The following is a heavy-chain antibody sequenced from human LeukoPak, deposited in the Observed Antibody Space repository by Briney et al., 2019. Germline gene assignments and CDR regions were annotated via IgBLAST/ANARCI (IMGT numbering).Heavy chain of an antibody. CDR1: GFTFSSYA. CDR2: IGESGDNT. Sequence: PGGSLRLSCAASGFTFSSYAMSWVRQAPGKGLEWVSGIGESGDNTYYADSVKGRFTISRDISKSTLYLQLNSLRAEDTAIYYCAKGIHSTGYYPFDYWGQGTLVTVSS. D-gene: IGHD3-22*01. CDR3: AKGIHSTGYYPFDY. J-gene: IGHJ4*02. V-gene: IGHV3-23*01.